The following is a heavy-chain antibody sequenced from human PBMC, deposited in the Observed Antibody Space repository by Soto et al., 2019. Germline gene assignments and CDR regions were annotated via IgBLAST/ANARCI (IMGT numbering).Heavy chain of an antibody. D-gene: IGHD1-7*01. CDR2: IWYDGSNK. CDR3: AAATTWNFHFHY. V-gene: IGHV3-33*01. Sequence: QVQLVESGGGVVQPGTSLRLSCAASGCTISTHGMHWVRQAPGKGLEGVANIWYDGSNKFYADSVKGRFTISKDNSKNTLYVEMNSLRAEDTAVYYCAAATTWNFHFHYWGQRTQVTVSS. J-gene: IGHJ4*02. CDR1: GCTISTHG.